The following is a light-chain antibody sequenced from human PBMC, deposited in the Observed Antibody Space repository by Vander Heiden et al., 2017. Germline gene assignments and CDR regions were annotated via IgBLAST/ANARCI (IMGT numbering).Light chain of an antibody. J-gene: IGKJ1*01. CDR2: AAS. V-gene: IGKV1-6*01. Sequence: AIQMTQSPSSLSASVRDRVTITCRASQGIRSDLGWYQQKPGKAPKLLIYAASSLQSGVPSRFSGSGSGTDFTLTISSLQPEDFATYYCLQDDSYPRTFGQGTKVEIK. CDR1: QGIRSD. CDR3: LQDDSYPRT.